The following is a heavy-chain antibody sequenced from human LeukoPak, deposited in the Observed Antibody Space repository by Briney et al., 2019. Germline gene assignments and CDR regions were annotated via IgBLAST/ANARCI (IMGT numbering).Heavy chain of an antibody. J-gene: IGHJ4*02. Sequence: GGSLRLSCAASGFTVSSNYMSWVRQAPGKGLEWVSVIYSGGSTYYADSVKGRFTISRDNSKNTLYLQMNSLRAEDTAVYYCARSEKNYDFWTGEDYWGQGTLVTVSS. V-gene: IGHV3-66*01. CDR3: ARSEKNYDFWTGEDY. D-gene: IGHD3-3*01. CDR1: GFTVSSNY. CDR2: IYSGGST.